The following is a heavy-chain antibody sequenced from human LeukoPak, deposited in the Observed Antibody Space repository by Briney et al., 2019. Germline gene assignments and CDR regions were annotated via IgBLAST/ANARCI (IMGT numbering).Heavy chain of an antibody. CDR3: ARGISMGGSGWYIYYYMDV. D-gene: IGHD6-19*01. CDR1: GFTFSSYE. Sequence: PGGSLRLSCAASGFTFSSYEMNWVRQAPGKGLEWVSYISSSGSTIYYADSVKGRFTISRDNAKNSLYLQMNSLRAEDTAVYYCARGISMGGSGWYIYYYMDVWGKGTTVTVSS. CDR2: ISSSGSTI. V-gene: IGHV3-48*03. J-gene: IGHJ6*03.